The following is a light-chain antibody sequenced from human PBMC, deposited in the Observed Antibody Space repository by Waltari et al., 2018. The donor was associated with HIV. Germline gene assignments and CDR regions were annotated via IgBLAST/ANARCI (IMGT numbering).Light chain of an antibody. J-gene: IGLJ2*01. CDR2: DVN. V-gene: IGLV2-11*01. Sequence: QSALTQPRSVSGSPGQSVTISCTGTSSDVGGYKYVSWYQHHPGKAPQLRIFDVNKRPSGVPYRFSGSKSGNTASLTISGLQAEDEADYDCCSYAGNYTFVFGGGTKLTVL. CDR3: CSYAGNYTFV. CDR1: SSDVGGYKY.